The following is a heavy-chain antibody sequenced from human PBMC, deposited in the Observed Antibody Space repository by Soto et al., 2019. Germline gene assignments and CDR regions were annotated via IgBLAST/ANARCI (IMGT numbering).Heavy chain of an antibody. CDR1: GYTFTSYG. CDR3: ARYAPPPYSSGWSPFDY. V-gene: IGHV1-18*01. Sequence: QVQLVQSGAEVKKPGASVKVSCKASGYTFTSYGISWVRQAPGQGLEWMGWISAYNGNTNYAQKLQGRVTMTTDTSTSTAYMGPGSLRSDDTACYYCARYAPPPYSSGWSPFDYWCQGTLVTVSS. CDR2: ISAYNGNT. D-gene: IGHD6-19*01. J-gene: IGHJ4*02.